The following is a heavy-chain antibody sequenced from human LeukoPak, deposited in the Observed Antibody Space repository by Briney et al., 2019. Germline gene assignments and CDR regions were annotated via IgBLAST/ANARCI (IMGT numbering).Heavy chain of an antibody. CDR1: GGTFSSYA. V-gene: IGHV1-69*04. D-gene: IGHD2-15*01. CDR3: ARFCSGGSCTHAFDI. CDR2: IIPIFSIA. Sequence: SVKVSCTASGGTFSSYAISWVRQAPGQGLEWMGRIIPIFSIANYAQKFQGRVTITADKSASTAYMELSSLRSEDTAVYYCARFCSGGSCTHAFDIWGQGTMVTVSS. J-gene: IGHJ3*02.